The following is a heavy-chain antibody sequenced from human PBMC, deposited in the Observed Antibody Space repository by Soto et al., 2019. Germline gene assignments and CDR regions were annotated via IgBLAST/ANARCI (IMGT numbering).Heavy chain of an antibody. V-gene: IGHV3-33*01. CDR2: IWYDGSNE. J-gene: IGHJ4*02. Sequence: PGGSLILSCAASGFTFMTYSRHWVRQAPGKGLEWVAVIWYDGSNEYYGDSVKGRFTISRDNSKNTLYLQMNSLRAEDTAVYYCARLPLGYCSSTSCSPYWGQGTLVTVSS. CDR1: GFTFMTYS. D-gene: IGHD2-2*03. CDR3: ARLPLGYCSSTSCSPY.